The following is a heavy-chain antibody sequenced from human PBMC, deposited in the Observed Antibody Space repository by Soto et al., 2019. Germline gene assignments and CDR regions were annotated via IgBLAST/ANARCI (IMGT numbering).Heavy chain of an antibody. CDR2: IYYSGST. Sequence: SETLSLTCTVSGGSISSGDYYWSWIRQPPGKGLEWIGYIYYSGSTYYNPSLKSRVTISVDTSKNQFSLKLSSVTAADTAVYYCAREYCSGGSCGANWFDPWGQGTLVTSPQ. J-gene: IGHJ5*02. CDR3: AREYCSGGSCGANWFDP. D-gene: IGHD2-15*01. V-gene: IGHV4-30-4*01. CDR1: GGSISSGDYY.